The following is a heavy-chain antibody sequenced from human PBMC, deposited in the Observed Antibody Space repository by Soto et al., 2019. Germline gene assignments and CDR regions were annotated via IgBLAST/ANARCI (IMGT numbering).Heavy chain of an antibody. CDR1: GFTFSSYG. CDR3: AKDQLQGYYDSSGYSPSDY. CDR2: ISYDGSNK. Sequence: GGSLRLSCAASGFTFSSYGMHWVRQAPGKGLEWVAVISYDGSNKYYADSVKGRFTISRDNSKNTLYLQMNSLRAEDTAVYYCAKDQLQGYYDSSGYSPSDYWGQGTLVTVSS. D-gene: IGHD3-22*01. J-gene: IGHJ4*02. V-gene: IGHV3-30*18.